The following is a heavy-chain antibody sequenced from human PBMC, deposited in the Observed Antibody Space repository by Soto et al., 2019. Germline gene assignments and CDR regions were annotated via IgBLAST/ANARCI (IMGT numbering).Heavy chain of an antibody. D-gene: IGHD2-2*01. Sequence: SETLSLTCAVCGGSFTGYYWSWIRQPPGKGLEWIGEINHSGSTNYNPSLKSRVTVSVDTSKNQFSLKLSSVTAADTAVYYCARLPGYCISTSCYDYWGQGTLVTVSS. CDR1: GGSFTGYY. CDR2: INHSGST. J-gene: IGHJ4*02. V-gene: IGHV4-34*01. CDR3: ARLPGYCISTSCYDY.